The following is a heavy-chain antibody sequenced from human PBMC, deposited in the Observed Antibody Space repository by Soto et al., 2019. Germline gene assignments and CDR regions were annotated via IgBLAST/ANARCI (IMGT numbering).Heavy chain of an antibody. CDR2: FDPEDGET. CDR3: ATAEKIEKRYYYYGMEV. V-gene: IGHV1-24*01. J-gene: IGHJ6*02. Sequence: GASVKVSCKVSGYTLTELSMHWVRQAPGKGLEWMGGFDPEDGETIYAQKFQGRVTMTEDTSTDTAYMELSSLRSEDTAVYYCATAEKIEKRYYYYGMEVWGQGTTVTVS. CDR1: GYTLTELS.